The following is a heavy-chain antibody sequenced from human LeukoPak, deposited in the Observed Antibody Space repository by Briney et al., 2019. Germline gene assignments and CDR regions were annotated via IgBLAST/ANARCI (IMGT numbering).Heavy chain of an antibody. CDR2: IYPDDSDT. CDR3: ARFEVNHEDSSSFYYFDY. J-gene: IGHJ4*02. D-gene: IGHD3-22*01. CDR1: GYGFASYW. V-gene: IGHV5-51*01. Sequence: GESLQISCRVSGYGFASYWIGWVRQVPGKGLEWMGIIYPDDSDTKYSPSFQGQVTFSADKSTNTAYLQWSSLKASDTAMYYCARFEVNHEDSSSFYYFDYWGQGTLVTVSS.